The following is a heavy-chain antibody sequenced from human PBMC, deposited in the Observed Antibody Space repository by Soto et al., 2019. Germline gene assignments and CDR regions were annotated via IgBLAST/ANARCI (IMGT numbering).Heavy chain of an antibody. CDR2: IYSGGST. D-gene: IGHD3-10*01. CDR3: AGRLYYFDY. CDR1: GFTVSNKY. Sequence: PGGSLRLSCAAPGFTVSNKYMSWVRQAPGKGLEWVSLIYSGGSTYYADSVKGRFTISRDNSKNTLYLQMNSLRAEYTAVYYCAGRLYYFDYWGQGTLVTVSS. J-gene: IGHJ4*02. V-gene: IGHV3-66*01.